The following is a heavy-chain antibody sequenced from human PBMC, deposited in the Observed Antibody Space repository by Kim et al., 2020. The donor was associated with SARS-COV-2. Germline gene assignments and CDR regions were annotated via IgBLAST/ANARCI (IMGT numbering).Heavy chain of an antibody. J-gene: IGHJ3*02. D-gene: IGHD3-22*01. Sequence: ASVKVSCKASGYTFTGYYMHWVRQAPGQGLEWMGWINPNSGGTNYAQKFQGRVTMTRDTSISTAYMELSRLRSDDTAVYYCARGGDYYDSSGYYRGGAFDIWGQGTMVTVSS. CDR2: INPNSGGT. CDR1: GYTFTGYY. CDR3: ARGGDYYDSSGYYRGGAFDI. V-gene: IGHV1-2*02.